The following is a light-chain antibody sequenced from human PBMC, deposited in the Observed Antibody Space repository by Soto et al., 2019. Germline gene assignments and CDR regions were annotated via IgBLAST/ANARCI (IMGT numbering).Light chain of an antibody. CDR1: HSLVYSDGNAY. CDR2: KVS. CDR3: MQGTHWPPYT. Sequence: EVVMTQSPLSLPVTLGQPASISCRSSHSLVYSDGNAYLNWFHQRPGQSPRRLIYKVSYRDSGVPDRFSGSGSGTDFTLKISRVEAEDVGIYYCMQGTHWPPYTFGQGNKLEIK. J-gene: IGKJ2*01. V-gene: IGKV2-30*01.